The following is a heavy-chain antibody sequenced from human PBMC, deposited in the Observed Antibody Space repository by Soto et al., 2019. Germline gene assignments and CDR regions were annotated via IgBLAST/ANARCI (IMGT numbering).Heavy chain of an antibody. J-gene: IGHJ4*01. CDR3: ARGEQYSGRIFDY. Sequence: PPQTLSLPCAIPGDSVSSNSAGWSWVRQCPSRGLEWLGRTYYRSKWYYEYAVSVRGRITINPDTSKNQYSLQLNSVTPEDTAVYFCARGEQYSGRIFDYWGQGTLVTVSS. CDR1: GDSVSSNSAG. D-gene: IGHD1-26*01. CDR2: TYYRSKWYY. V-gene: IGHV6-1*01.